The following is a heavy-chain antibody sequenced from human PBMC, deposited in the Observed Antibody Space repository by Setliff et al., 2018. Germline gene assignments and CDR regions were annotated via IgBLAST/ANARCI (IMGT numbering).Heavy chain of an antibody. J-gene: IGHJ4*02. V-gene: IGHV3-7*01. CDR3: FGAGTCSH. CDR2: INPDGSEK. D-gene: IGHD3-10*01. Sequence: PGGSLRLSCGASGFTYNNCWVSWVRQAPGKGLEWLASINPDGSEKYYVDSVKGRFIISRDNAKNSLSLQMNSLRNEDTAVYYCFGAGTCSHWGQGTLVTVSS. CDR1: GFTYNNCW.